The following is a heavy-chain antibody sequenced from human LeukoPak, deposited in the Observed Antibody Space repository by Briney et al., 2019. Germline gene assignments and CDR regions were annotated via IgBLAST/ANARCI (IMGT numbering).Heavy chain of an antibody. Sequence: GGSLRLSCAASGFTFSNYEMNWVRQAPGKGLEWISNISSSGSIIYYADSVKGRFTISRDNAKKSLYLQMNSLRSEDTAVYYCARAHGSYYGGYSDYWGQGTLVTVSS. J-gene: IGHJ4*02. V-gene: IGHV3-48*03. CDR1: GFTFSNYE. CDR2: ISSSGSII. CDR3: ARAHGSYYGGYSDY. D-gene: IGHD1-26*01.